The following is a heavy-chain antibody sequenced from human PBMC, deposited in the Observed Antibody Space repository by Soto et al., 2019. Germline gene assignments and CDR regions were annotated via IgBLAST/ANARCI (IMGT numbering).Heavy chain of an antibody. D-gene: IGHD3-3*02. CDR1: GFSLSNARMG. CDR2: IFSNDEK. CDR3: ARIQGHFWSGYEPPEFDY. V-gene: IGHV2-26*01. Sequence: QVTLKESGPVLVKPTETLTLTCTVSGFSLSNARMGVSWIRQPPGKALEWLAHIFSNDEKSYSTSLKSRLTISKDTSKSQVVLTMTNMDPVDTATYYCARIQGHFWSGYEPPEFDYWGQGTLVTVSS. J-gene: IGHJ4*02.